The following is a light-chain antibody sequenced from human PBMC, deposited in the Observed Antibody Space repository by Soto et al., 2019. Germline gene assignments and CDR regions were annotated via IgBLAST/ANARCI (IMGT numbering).Light chain of an antibody. CDR2: TSS. V-gene: IGKV1-39*01. CDR3: QQGYSRPRT. Sequence: DIQLTQSPSSLSASVGDRVTITCRASQSISTSLNWYQQKPGKAPNLLIFTSSNLESGVPSRFSGIGSGTDFTLTISMLQPEDFATYFCQQGYSRPRTFGQGTKGEIK. J-gene: IGKJ1*01. CDR1: QSISTS.